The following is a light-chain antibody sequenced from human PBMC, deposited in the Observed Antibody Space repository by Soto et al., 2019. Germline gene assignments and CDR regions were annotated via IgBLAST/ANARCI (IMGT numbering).Light chain of an antibody. CDR2: AVS. Sequence: QSVLTQPASVSGSPGQSITISCTGTSSDVGGYNHVSWYQHSPGKAPKLILFAVSDRPSGVSHCFSGSKSGNTASLTISGLQAEDEADYYCCSYTSLNTVVFGGGTKVTVL. CDR3: CSYTSLNTVV. CDR1: SSDVGGYNH. V-gene: IGLV2-14*01. J-gene: IGLJ2*01.